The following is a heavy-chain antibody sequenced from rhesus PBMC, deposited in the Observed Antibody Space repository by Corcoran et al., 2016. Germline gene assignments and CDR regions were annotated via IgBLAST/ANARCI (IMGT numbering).Heavy chain of an antibody. V-gene: IGHV4-169*02. CDR2: IYGSGRST. CDR3: AREGGGRFDV. Sequence: QLQLQESGPGLVKPSETLSVTCAVSGGSISSSYWSWIRQAPGKGLEWIGFIYGSGRSTTNNPSLKRRVTLSVDPSKNQFALKLSSVTAADTAGYYCAREGGGRFDVWGPGVLVTVSS. D-gene: IGHD5-42*01. J-gene: IGHJ5-1*01. CDR1: GGSISSSY.